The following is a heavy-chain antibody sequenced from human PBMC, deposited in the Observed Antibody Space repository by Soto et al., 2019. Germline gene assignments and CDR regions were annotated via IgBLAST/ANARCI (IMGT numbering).Heavy chain of an antibody. CDR1: GYTFTSYD. V-gene: IGHV1-8*02. CDR3: ARWGYTSYYYCGMDV. Sequence: QVQLVQSGAEVKKPGASVKVSCKASGYTFTSYDINWVRQATGQGLEWMGWMNPNSGNTGYAQKFQGRVTMTRNTSNSTAYRELGSLRSEDTAVYYCARWGYTSYYYCGMDVWGQGTTVTVSS. J-gene: IGHJ6*02. CDR2: MNPNSGNT. D-gene: IGHD6-13*01.